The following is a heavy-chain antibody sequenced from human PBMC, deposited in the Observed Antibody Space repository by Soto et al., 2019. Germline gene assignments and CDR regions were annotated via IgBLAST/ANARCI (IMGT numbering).Heavy chain of an antibody. V-gene: IGHV1-69*08. J-gene: IGHJ4*02. D-gene: IGHD6-19*01. Sequence: QVQLVQSGAEVKKPGSSVKVSCKASGGTFSSYTISWVRQAPGQGLEWMGRIIPILGIANYAQKFQGRVTITADKSTSTAYMELSSLRSEDTAVYYCARDPLSSGRPGYWGQGTLVTVSS. CDR3: ARDPLSSGRPGY. CDR2: IIPILGIA. CDR1: GGTFSSYT.